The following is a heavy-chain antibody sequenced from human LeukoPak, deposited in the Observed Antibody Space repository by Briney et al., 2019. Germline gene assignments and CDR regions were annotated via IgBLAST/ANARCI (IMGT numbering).Heavy chain of an antibody. CDR2: IIPILGTA. CDR3: ARRKRDGYIDY. CDR1: GGTFSSYA. J-gene: IGHJ4*02. D-gene: IGHD5-24*01. Sequence: ASVKVSCKASGGTFSSYAISWVRQAPGQGLEWMGGIIPILGTANYAQKFQGRVTITADESTSTAYMELSSLRSEDTAVYYCARRKRDGYIDYWGQGTLVTVSS. V-gene: IGHV1-69*13.